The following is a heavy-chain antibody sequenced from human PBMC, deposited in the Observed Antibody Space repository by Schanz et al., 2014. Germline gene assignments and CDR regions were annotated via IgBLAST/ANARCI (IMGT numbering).Heavy chain of an antibody. CDR2: ILGLASTA. CDR1: GFTFTNYA. V-gene: IGHV3-23*01. CDR3: TRDAPYPFDL. J-gene: IGHJ2*01. Sequence: DVQLLESGGGLVQPGGSLRLSCAASGFTFTNYATSWVRQAPGKGLEWVSAILGLASTAYYADSVKGRFTISRDNSKNLRYLQMNSQRAEDAAVYYCTRDAPYPFDLWGRGTLITVSS.